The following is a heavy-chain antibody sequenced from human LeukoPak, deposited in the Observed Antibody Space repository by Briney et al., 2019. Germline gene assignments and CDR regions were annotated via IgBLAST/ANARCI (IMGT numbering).Heavy chain of an antibody. CDR1: GYTFTGYY. CDR3: AALADPPDNYYYYYMDV. J-gene: IGHJ6*03. Sequence: ASVKVSCKASGYTFTGYYMHWVRQAPGQGLEWMGWINPNSGGTNYAQKFQGRVTMTRDTSISTAYMELSRLRSEDTAVYYCAALADPPDNYYYYYMDVWGKGTTVTISS. V-gene: IGHV1-2*02. D-gene: IGHD1-14*01. CDR2: INPNSGGT.